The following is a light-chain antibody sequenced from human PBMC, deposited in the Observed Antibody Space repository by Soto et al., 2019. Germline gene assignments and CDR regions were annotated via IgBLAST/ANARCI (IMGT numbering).Light chain of an antibody. V-gene: IGKV3-11*01. Sequence: EIVLTQSPATLSLSPGERATLSCRASQSVRSYLAWYQQKPGQAPRLLFYDASNRATGIPARFSGSGSGTDFTLTISSLEPEDFAVYYCQQRSNWLTFGGGTKVEIK. CDR3: QQRSNWLT. CDR2: DAS. J-gene: IGKJ4*01. CDR1: QSVRSY.